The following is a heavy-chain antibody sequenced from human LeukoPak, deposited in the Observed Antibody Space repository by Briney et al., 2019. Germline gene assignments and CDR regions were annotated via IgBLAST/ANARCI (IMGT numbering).Heavy chain of an antibody. CDR1: GVSVSTYY. V-gene: IGHV4-34*01. CDR2: VNHSGYT. Sequence: PSETLSLTCDVSGVSVSTYYWIWIRQSPEKGLEWIGEVNHSGYTNLNPSLKSRVTISVDTSKNQFSLKLSSVTAADTAVYYCSRLTHSYYSDTSGYYHYYYMYVCGEGTTVAVSS. J-gene: IGHJ6*03. D-gene: IGHD3-22*01. CDR3: SRLTHSYYSDTSGYYHYYYMYV.